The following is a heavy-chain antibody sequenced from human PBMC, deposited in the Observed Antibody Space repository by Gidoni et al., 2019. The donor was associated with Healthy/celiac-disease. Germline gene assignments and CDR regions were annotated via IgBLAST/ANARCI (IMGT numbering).Heavy chain of an antibody. D-gene: IGHD3-22*01. Sequence: QVQLVQSGAEVKKPGSSVKFYCKAYEVPFSSYTIRWVRQAPGQGLEWMGRISPILGIAKYAQKFQGRVTITAEKSTSTAYMELSSLRSEETAVYYCARATYYYDSSGYGYWGQGTLVTVSS. CDR2: ISPILGIA. V-gene: IGHV1-69*04. CDR1: EVPFSSYT. J-gene: IGHJ4*02. CDR3: ARATYYYDSSGYGY.